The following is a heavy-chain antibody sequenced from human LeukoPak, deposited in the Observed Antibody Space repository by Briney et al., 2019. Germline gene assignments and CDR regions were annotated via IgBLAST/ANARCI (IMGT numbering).Heavy chain of an antibody. CDR2: ISSSSSYI. J-gene: IGHJ1*01. V-gene: IGHV3-21*01. D-gene: IGHD3-22*01. CDR1: GFTFSSYS. CDR3: ATYSSLNRREFQF. Sequence: GGSLRLSCAASGFTFSSYSMNWVRQAPGKGLEWVSSISSSSSYIYYADPVKGRFTISRDNAKNSLYLQMNSLRAEDTAVYYCATYSSLNRREFQFWGQGTLLTVSS.